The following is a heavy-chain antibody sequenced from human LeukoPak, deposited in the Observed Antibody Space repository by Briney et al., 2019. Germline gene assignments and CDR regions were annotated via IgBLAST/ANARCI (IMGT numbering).Heavy chain of an antibody. CDR3: AKDGYCSGGSCYYLDS. CDR1: GFTFSSYA. Sequence: GGSLRLSCAASGFTFSSYAMSWVRQAPGKGLEWVSAISGSGGSTYYADSVKGRFTISRDNSKNTLYLQMNSLRAEDTAVYYCAKDGYCSGGSCYYLDSWGQGTLVTVSS. D-gene: IGHD2-15*01. CDR2: ISGSGGST. V-gene: IGHV3-23*01. J-gene: IGHJ4*02.